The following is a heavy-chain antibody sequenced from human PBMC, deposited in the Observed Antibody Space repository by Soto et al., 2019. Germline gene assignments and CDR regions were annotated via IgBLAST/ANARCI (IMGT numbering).Heavy chain of an antibody. CDR1: GGSISNSY. Sequence: SSETLSLTCTVSGGSISNSYWSWIRLSPGKGLEWIGYIYSSGSTNYNPSLESRVTISVDTSKNQFSLKLSSVTAADTAVYYCARDGIYDSSGAIDYWGQGTLVTVSS. D-gene: IGHD3-22*01. CDR2: IYSSGST. CDR3: ARDGIYDSSGAIDY. J-gene: IGHJ4*02. V-gene: IGHV4-59*01.